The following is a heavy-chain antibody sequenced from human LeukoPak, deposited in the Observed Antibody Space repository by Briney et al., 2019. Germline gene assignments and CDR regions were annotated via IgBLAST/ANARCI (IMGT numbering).Heavy chain of an antibody. CDR3: ARGAGAHRLLPFDY. V-gene: IGHV4-34*01. CDR1: GGSFSGYY. CDR2: INHSGST. D-gene: IGHD1-1*01. Sequence: SETLSLTCAVYGGSFSGYYWSWIRQPPGKGLEWIGEINHSGSTNYNPSLKSRVTISVDTSKNQFSLKLSSVTAAGTAVYYCARGAGAHRLLPFDYWGQGTLVTVSS. J-gene: IGHJ4*02.